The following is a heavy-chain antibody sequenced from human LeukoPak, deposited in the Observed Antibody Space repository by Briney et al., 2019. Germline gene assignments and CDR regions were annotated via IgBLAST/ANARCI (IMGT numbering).Heavy chain of an antibody. V-gene: IGHV4-38-2*02. D-gene: IGHD2-2*01. CDR2: IYHSGGA. J-gene: IGHJ5*02. Sequence: SETLSLTCADSGYSIISGYQSAWIRQSPTKVLEWIGSIYHSGGAHYNPSLKSRVTILVETSKNQFSLKLYSVTAADTAVYYCARDPRWLTPDCTSTSCYENYFDPWGQGTLVTVSS. CDR1: GYSIISGYQ. CDR3: ARDPRWLTPDCTSTSCYENYFDP.